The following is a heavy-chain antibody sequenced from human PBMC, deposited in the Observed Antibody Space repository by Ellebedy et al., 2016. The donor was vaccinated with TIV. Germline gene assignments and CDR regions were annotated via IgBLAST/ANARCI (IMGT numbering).Heavy chain of an antibody. CDR1: DDSISRDTW. D-gene: IGHD3-10*01. CDR3: ARGGESYYGSGSYFTH. V-gene: IGHV4-4*02. CDR2: IHHPKGT. Sequence: GSLRLSCGLSDDSISRDTWWTWVRQAPGRALEWIGEIHHPKGTNYNPSLKSRVTITVDTSKNQFSLNLSSVTAADTAVYYCARGGESYYGSGSYFTHWGQGTLVTVSS. J-gene: IGHJ4*02.